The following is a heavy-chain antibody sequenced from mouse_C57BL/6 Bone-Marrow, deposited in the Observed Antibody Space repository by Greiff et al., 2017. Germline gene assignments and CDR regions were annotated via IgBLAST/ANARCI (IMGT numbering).Heavy chain of an antibody. D-gene: IGHD2-1*01. CDR3: ARRCYGNPYAMDD. CDR2: IDPSDSNT. Sequence: VQLQQSVAELVRPGASVKLSCTASGFTINSTYMHWVKQRPGQGLEWIGRIDPSDSNTKYAPKFQGKATLTADTSSNTAYLQLSSLTSEDSAIYYGARRCYGNPYAMDDWGQGASDTASS. CDR1: GFTINSTY. V-gene: IGHV14-3*01. J-gene: IGHJ4*01.